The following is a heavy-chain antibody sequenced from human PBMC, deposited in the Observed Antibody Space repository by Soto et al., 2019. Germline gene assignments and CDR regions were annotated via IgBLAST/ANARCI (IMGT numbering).Heavy chain of an antibody. D-gene: IGHD3-3*01. CDR2: ISHSGRT. Sequence: PSETLSVTCAVYGGSFSGYYWSWIRQPPGKGLEWIGEISHSGRTNYNPSLKSRVTISADTSKNQFSLRLSSVTAADTAVYYCARAEFWSGYYTGYYFDYWGQGTLVTVSS. CDR3: ARAEFWSGYYTGYYFDY. J-gene: IGHJ4*02. CDR1: GGSFSGYY. V-gene: IGHV4-34*01.